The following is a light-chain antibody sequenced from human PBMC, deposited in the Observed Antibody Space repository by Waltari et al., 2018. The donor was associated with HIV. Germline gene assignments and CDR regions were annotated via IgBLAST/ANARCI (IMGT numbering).Light chain of an antibody. J-gene: IGLJ2*01. V-gene: IGLV2-8*01. CDR2: EVT. Sequence: QSALTQPPSASGSPGQSVTIPCTGTSTDVGAYNYVSWYQQHSGEAPKLIIYEVTTRPSGVPDRFSGSKSGNTASLTVSGLQAEDEADFYCSSYAGSTVIFGGGTKLTVL. CDR3: SSYAGSTVI. CDR1: STDVGAYNY.